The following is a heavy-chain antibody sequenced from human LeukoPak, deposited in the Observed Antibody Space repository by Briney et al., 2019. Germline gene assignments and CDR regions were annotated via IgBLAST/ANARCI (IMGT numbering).Heavy chain of an antibody. D-gene: IGHD1-26*01. J-gene: IGHJ3*02. V-gene: IGHV4-39*01. CDR3: ARGRGYGGNYLRSFDI. Sequence: SETLSLTCTVSGGSISSNNHYWGWIRQPPGKGLEWLGSINYSGTIFYSSSLNSRVTISVDTSGNQFSLKLTSATAADTAIYYCARGRGYGGNYLRSFDIWGQGTMVTVSS. CDR1: GGSISSNNHY. CDR2: INYSGTI.